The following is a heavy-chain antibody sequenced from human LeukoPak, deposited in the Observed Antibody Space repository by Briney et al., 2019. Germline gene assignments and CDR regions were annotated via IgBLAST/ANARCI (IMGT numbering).Heavy chain of an antibody. CDR1: GYTLTELS. CDR2: FDPEDGEA. CDR3: ATKKPPLYYDSSGYSLYFDY. D-gene: IGHD3-22*01. Sequence: ASVKVSCKVSGYTLTELSMHWVRQAPGKGLEWMGGFDPEDGEAIYAQKFQGRVTMTEDTSTDTAYMELSSLRSEDTAVYYCATKKPPLYYDSSGYSLYFDYWGQGTLVTVSS. V-gene: IGHV1-24*01. J-gene: IGHJ4*02.